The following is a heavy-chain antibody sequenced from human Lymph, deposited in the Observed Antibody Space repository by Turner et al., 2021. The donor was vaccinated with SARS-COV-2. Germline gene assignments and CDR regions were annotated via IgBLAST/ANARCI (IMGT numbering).Heavy chain of an antibody. Sequence: QVQLVQSGAEVKKPGSSVKVSCKASGGTFSTYVISWVRQAPGQGLEWMGGINPILGIANYAQKFQGRVTITADKSTSTAYMELSSLRSEDTAVYHCARRHSGNYDAFDIWGQGTMVTVSS. D-gene: IGHD1-26*01. V-gene: IGHV1-69*10. CDR3: ARRHSGNYDAFDI. CDR1: GGTFSTYV. CDR2: INPILGIA. J-gene: IGHJ3*02.